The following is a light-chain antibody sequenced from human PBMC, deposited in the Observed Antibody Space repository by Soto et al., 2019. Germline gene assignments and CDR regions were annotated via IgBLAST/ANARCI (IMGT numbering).Light chain of an antibody. CDR3: QTYYRVPLT. V-gene: IGKV4-1*01. J-gene: IGKJ4*01. CDR2: WAS. CDR1: QSLLSSSDNRNY. Sequence: DVVMTQSPDSLALSLGERATINCKSSQSLLSSSDNRNYLAWFQQKVGQPPKLLIRWASTRESGVPDRFSASGSATDFTLTINSLLAEDVAVYYCQTYYRVPLTFGGGTKVELK.